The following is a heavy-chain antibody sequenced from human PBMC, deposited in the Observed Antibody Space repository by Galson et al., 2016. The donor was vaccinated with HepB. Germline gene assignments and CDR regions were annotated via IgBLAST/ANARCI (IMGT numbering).Heavy chain of an antibody. J-gene: IGHJ4*02. CDR1: GFTFSSYS. CDR3: AKNDILAGYSAFDY. CDR2: VSYDGRNK. V-gene: IGHV3-30*18. D-gene: IGHD3-9*01. Sequence: SLRLSCAASGFTFSSYSMNWVRQAPGKGLEWVAVVSYDGRNKYYADSVKGRFTISRDNSKNTVYLQMNRLRVEDTAAYYCAKNDILAGYSAFDYWGQGTLVTVSS.